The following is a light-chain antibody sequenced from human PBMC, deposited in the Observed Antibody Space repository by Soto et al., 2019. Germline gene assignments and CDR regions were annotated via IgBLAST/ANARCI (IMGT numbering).Light chain of an antibody. Sequence: DIVMTQSPEYLAVSLGERATINCRSSQSILYSSNNKNLIAWYQQKPGQPPKLLIYWASTRQSGVPDRFSGSGSGRDFTITISSLQAEDVAVYYCQQYYSPPRYTFGQGTRLGIK. CDR2: WAS. J-gene: IGKJ2*01. CDR3: QQYYSPPRYT. V-gene: IGKV4-1*01. CDR1: QSILYSSNNKNL.